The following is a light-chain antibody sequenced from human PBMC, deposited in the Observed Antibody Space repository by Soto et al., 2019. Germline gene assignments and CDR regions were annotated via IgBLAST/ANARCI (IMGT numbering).Light chain of an antibody. Sequence: EVVLTQSPDTLSLSPGESATLSCRASQSVTRNFLAWYQQRPGQAPRLLIYGASIRATGIPDRFSGRGSGTDFTLTIMRLEPEDFAIYYCHEYGSYFGPGTKLDVK. CDR1: QSVTRNF. CDR3: HEYGSY. CDR2: GAS. V-gene: IGKV3-20*01. J-gene: IGKJ3*01.